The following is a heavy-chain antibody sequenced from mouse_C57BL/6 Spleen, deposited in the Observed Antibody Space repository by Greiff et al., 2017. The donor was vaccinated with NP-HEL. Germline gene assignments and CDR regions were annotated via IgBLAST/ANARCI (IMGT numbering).Heavy chain of an antibody. CDR2: IYPRSGNT. V-gene: IGHV1-81*01. CDR1: GYTFTSYG. D-gene: IGHD1-1*01. J-gene: IGHJ2*01. Sequence: QVQLKESGAELARPGASVKLSCKASGYTFTSYGISWVKQRTGQGLEWIGEIYPRSGNTYYNEKFKGKATLTADKSSSTAYMELRSLTSEDSAVYFCARGFAYYYGSSYNYFDYWGQGTTLTVSS. CDR3: ARGFAYYYGSSYNYFDY.